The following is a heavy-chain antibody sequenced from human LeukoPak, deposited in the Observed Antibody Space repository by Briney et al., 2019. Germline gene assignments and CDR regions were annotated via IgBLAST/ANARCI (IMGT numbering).Heavy chain of an antibody. CDR3: ARNVAGTGDFDY. Sequence: ASVKVSCKASGYTFTGYYMHWVRQAPGQGLEWMGWINPNSGGTNYAQKFQGRVTMTRDTSISTAYMELSRLRSEDTAVYYCARNVAGTGDFDYWGQGTLVTVSS. J-gene: IGHJ4*02. CDR2: INPNSGGT. CDR1: GYTFTGYY. D-gene: IGHD6-19*01. V-gene: IGHV1-2*02.